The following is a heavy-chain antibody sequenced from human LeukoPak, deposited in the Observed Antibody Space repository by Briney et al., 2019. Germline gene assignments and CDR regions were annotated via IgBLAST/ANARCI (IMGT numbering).Heavy chain of an antibody. V-gene: IGHV3-30*18. D-gene: IGHD6-19*01. CDR2: ISNDGSNK. J-gene: IGHJ4*02. CDR3: EKHSSGWYIDY. CDR1: GFSFSSNG. Sequence: GGSLRLSCAASGFSFSSNGMHWVRQAPGKGLEWVAVISNDGSNKYYADSVRGRFTISRDNSKNTLYLQMNSLRAEDTAVYYCEKHSSGWYIDYWGQGTLVTVSS.